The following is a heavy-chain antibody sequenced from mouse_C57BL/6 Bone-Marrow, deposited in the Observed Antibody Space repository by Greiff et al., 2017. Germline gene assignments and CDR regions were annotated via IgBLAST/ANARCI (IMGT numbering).Heavy chain of an antibody. CDR2: ISSGGSYT. D-gene: IGHD1-1*01. CDR3: ARHDYGSYYWYFDV. Sequence: EVKLMESGGDLVKPGGSLKLSCAASGFTFSSYGMSWVRQTPDKRLECVATISSGGSYTYYPDSVKGRFTISRDNAKNTLYLQMSSLKSEDTAMYYCARHDYGSYYWYFDVWGTGTTVTVSS. J-gene: IGHJ1*03. CDR1: GFTFSSYG. V-gene: IGHV5-6*01.